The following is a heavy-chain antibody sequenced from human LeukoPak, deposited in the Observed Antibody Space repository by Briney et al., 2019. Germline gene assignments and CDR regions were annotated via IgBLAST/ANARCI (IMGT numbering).Heavy chain of an antibody. CDR1: GGSISSGGYS. Sequence: SETLSLTCAVSGGSISSGGYSWSWIRQPPGKGLEWIGYIYHSGSTYYNPSLKSRVTISVDRSRNHFSLRLSSVTAADTAVYYCARRLSGYTFDYWGQGTLVTVSS. CDR3: ARRLSGYTFDY. V-gene: IGHV4-30-2*01. CDR2: IYHSGST. J-gene: IGHJ4*02. D-gene: IGHD3-16*02.